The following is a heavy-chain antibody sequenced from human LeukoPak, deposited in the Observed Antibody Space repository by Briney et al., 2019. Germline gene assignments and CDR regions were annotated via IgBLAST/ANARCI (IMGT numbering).Heavy chain of an antibody. D-gene: IGHD4-11*01. CDR3: TREYSAHSDF. CDR1: GGSINTNNYY. V-gene: IGHV4-39*02. Sequence: SETLSLTCTVSGGSINTNNYYWNWIRQPPEQGLEWIGSIHYTGSAWYSPSLKSRVTISVDTSKNQFSLRLNSVTAADTAVYFCTREYSAHSDFWGQGALVTVSS. J-gene: IGHJ4*02. CDR2: IHYTGSA.